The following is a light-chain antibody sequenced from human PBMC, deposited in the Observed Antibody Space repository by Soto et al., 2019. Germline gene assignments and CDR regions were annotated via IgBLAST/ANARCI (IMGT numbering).Light chain of an antibody. CDR3: SSYSSNNILSYV. CDR2: DVS. J-gene: IGLJ1*01. Sequence: QSVLTQPRSVSGSPGQSVTISCTGPSIAVGNSNYVSWYQHHPGKAPKLMIYDVSERPSGVPDRFSGSRSANTASLTISGLQAQDEADYYCSSYSSNNILSYVFGTGTKVTVL. CDR1: SIAVGNSNY. V-gene: IGLV2-11*01.